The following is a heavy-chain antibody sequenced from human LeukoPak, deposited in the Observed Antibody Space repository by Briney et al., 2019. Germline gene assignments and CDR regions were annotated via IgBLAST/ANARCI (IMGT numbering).Heavy chain of an antibody. CDR2: IYTSGST. CDR1: GGSISSYY. D-gene: IGHD3-3*01. J-gene: IGHJ6*03. Sequence: SETLSLTCTASGGSISSYYWSWIRQPPGKGLEWIEYIYTSGSTNYNPSLKSRVTISVDTSKNQFSLKLSTVTAADTAVYYCARGGYDFWSGAGYYYYYYMDVRGKGTTVTVSS. CDR3: ARGGYDFWSGAGYYYYYYMDV. V-gene: IGHV4-4*09.